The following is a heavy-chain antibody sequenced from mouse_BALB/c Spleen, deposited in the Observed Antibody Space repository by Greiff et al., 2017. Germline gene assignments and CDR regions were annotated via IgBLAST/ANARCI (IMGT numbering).Heavy chain of an antibody. J-gene: IGHJ2*01. V-gene: IGHV1S56*01. CDR2: IYPGDGST. Sequence: VHLVESGPELVKPGASVKMSCKASGYTFTSYYIHWVKQRPGQGLEWIGWIYPGDGSTKYNEKFKGKTTLTADKSSSTAYMLLSSLTSEDSAIYFCATLYERDYWGQGTTLTVSS. D-gene: IGHD2-12*01. CDR1: GYTFTSYY. CDR3: ATLYERDY.